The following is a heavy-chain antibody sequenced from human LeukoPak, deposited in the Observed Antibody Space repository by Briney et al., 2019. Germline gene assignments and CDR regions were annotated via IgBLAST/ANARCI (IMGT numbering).Heavy chain of an antibody. Sequence: GGSLRLSCAASGFTFSSYGMHWVRQAPGKGLEWVAFIRYDGSNKYYADSVKGRFAIPRDNSKNTLYLQMNSLRAEDTAVYYCAKDLDPVDTAEGYWGQGTLVTVSS. CDR3: AKDLDPVDTAEGY. D-gene: IGHD5-18*01. V-gene: IGHV3-30*02. CDR1: GFTFSSYG. CDR2: IRYDGSNK. J-gene: IGHJ4*02.